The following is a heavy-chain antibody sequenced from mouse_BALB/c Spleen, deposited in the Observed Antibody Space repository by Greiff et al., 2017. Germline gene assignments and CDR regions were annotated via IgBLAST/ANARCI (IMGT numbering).Heavy chain of an antibody. CDR3: ARGYSYAMDY. CDR1: GFTFSSFG. J-gene: IGHJ4*01. V-gene: IGHV5-17*02. CDR2: ISSGSSTI. Sequence: EVQLQESGGGLVQPGGSRKLSCAASGFTFSSFGMHWVRQAPEKGLEWVAYISSGSSTIYYADTVKGRFTISRDNPKNTLFLQMTSLRSEDTAMYYCARGYSYAMDYWGQGTSVTVSS. D-gene: IGHD2-3*01.